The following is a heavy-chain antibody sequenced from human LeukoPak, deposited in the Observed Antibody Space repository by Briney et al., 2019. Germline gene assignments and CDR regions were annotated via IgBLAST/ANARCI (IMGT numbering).Heavy chain of an antibody. CDR3: AKDRGYSYGPATLYSARPDY. V-gene: IGHV3-48*01. D-gene: IGHD5-18*01. CDR2: INLTGSPT. J-gene: IGHJ4*02. CDR1: GFTFSSYT. Sequence: GGSLRLSCAASGFTFSSYTMNWVRQAPGRGLEWIAYINLTGSPTHYADSVKGRFTISRDNSKNTLYLQMNSLRAEDTAVYYCAKDRGYSYGPATLYSARPDYWGQGTLVTVSS.